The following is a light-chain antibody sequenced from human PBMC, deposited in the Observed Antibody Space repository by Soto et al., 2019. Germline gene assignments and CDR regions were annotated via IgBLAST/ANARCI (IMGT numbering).Light chain of an antibody. CDR2: DAS. J-gene: IGKJ4*01. Sequence: DIQMTQSPSTLSASVGDRVTITCRASQSISSWLAWYQQKPGKAPKLLIYDASSLESGVPSRFSGSGSETDFAFTVSSLQPEDIATYYCQQYENLPLTFGGGTKVDIK. CDR1: QSISSW. V-gene: IGKV1-5*01. CDR3: QQYENLPLT.